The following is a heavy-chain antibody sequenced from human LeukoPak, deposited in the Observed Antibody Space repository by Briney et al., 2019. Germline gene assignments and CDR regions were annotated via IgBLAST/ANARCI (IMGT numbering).Heavy chain of an antibody. Sequence: GGSLRLSCAASGFTFSSYAMHWVRQAPGKGLEWVAVISYDGSNRYYANSVKGRFTISRDNSKNTLYLQMNSLRAEDTAVYYCARDRTSSGYSDYWGQGTLVTVSS. CDR2: ISYDGSNR. CDR3: ARDRTSSGYSDY. J-gene: IGHJ4*02. D-gene: IGHD3-22*01. CDR1: GFTFSSYA. V-gene: IGHV3-30-3*01.